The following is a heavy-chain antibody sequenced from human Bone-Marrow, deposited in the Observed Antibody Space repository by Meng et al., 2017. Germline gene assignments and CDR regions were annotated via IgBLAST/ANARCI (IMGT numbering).Heavy chain of an antibody. CDR3: ARVPYSSGWYPSYYFDY. D-gene: IGHD6-19*01. CDR2: ISYDGSNK. V-gene: IGHV3-30*04. Sequence: GESLKISCAASGFTFSSYAMHWVRQAPGKGLEWVAVISYDGSNKYYADSVKGRFTISRDNSKNTLYLQMNSLRAEDTAVYYCARVPYSSGWYPSYYFDYWGQGKLVNGAS. CDR1: GFTFSSYA. J-gene: IGHJ4*02.